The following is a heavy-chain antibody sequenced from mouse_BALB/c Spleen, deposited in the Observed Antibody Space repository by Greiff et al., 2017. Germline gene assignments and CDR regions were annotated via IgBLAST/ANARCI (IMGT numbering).Heavy chain of an antibody. D-gene: IGHD2-14*01. J-gene: IGHJ3*01. CDR2: INSNGGST. V-gene: IGHV5-6-3*01. Sequence: EVQGVESGGGLVQPGGSLKLSCAASGFTFSSYGMSWVRQTPDKRLELVATINSNGGSTYYPDSVKGRFTISRDNAKNTLYLQMSSLKSEDTAMYYCAREGYDGAWFADWGQGTLVTVSA. CDR1: GFTFSSYG. CDR3: AREGYDGAWFAD.